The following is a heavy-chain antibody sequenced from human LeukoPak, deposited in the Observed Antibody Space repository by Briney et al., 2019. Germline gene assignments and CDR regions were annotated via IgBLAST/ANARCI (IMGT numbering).Heavy chain of an antibody. J-gene: IGHJ4*02. D-gene: IGHD1-1*01. Sequence: SETLSLTCTVSGYSISSGYYWGWIRQPPGKGLEWMGMIYHSGSTYYNPSLKSRVTISVDTSKNQFSLKLSSVTAADTAVYYCARDGLYNWHDRPTGMIDYWGQGTLVTVSS. CDR3: ARDGLYNWHDRPTGMIDY. V-gene: IGHV4-38-2*02. CDR1: GYSISSGYY. CDR2: IYHSGST.